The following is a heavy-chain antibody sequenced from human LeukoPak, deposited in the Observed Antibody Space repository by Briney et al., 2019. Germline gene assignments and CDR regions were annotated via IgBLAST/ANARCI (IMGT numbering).Heavy chain of an antibody. D-gene: IGHD3-16*01. Sequence: PGRSLRLSCEASGFIFSTSGVHWVRQAPGKGLGWMAVISKDGRKNHYADSVKGRFTISRDNSKSTLFLQMNSLRPEDTGIYYCARDLLDYGTAYYDVGIFDSWGQGTRVTVSS. CDR1: GFIFSTSG. CDR2: ISKDGRKN. V-gene: IGHV3-30*04. J-gene: IGHJ4*02. CDR3: ARDLLDYGTAYYDVGIFDS.